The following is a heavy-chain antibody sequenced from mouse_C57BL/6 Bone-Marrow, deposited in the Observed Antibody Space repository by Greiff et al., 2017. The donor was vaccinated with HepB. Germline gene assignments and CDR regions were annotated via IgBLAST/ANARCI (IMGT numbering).Heavy chain of an antibody. Sequence: VQLQQSGPVLVKPGASVKMSCKASGYTFTDYYMNWVKQSHGKSLEWIGVINPYNGGTSYNQKFKGKATLTVDKSSSTAYMELNSLTSEDSAVYYCARGSNWEEFAYWGQGTLVTVSA. CDR2: INPYNGGT. D-gene: IGHD4-1*01. CDR3: ARGSNWEEFAY. V-gene: IGHV1-19*01. CDR1: GYTFTDYY. J-gene: IGHJ3*01.